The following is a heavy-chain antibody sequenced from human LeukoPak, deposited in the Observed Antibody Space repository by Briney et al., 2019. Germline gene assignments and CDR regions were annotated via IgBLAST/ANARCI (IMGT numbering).Heavy chain of an antibody. CDR2: MFYTGNT. D-gene: IGHD3-22*01. V-gene: IGHV4-30-4*07. J-gene: IGHJ4*02. CDR3: ARVTGYMIEDYFDY. Sequence: SETLSLTCAVSGGSISSGSYSWSWIRQPPGKGLEWIGYMFYTGNTYYNPSLKSRVTISVDTSKNQFSLKLSSVTAADTAVYYCARVTGYMIEDYFDYWGQGTLVTVSS. CDR1: GGSISSGSYS.